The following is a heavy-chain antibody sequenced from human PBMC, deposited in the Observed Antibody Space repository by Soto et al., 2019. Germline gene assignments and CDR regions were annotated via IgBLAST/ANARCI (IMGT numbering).Heavy chain of an antibody. CDR1: GFSLSNTRMA. J-gene: IGHJ4*02. V-gene: IGHV2-5*02. CDR2: IYWDDDK. D-gene: IGHD6-19*01. CDR3: AHIVVAGLGYYFDY. Sequence: QITLKESGPTLVKPTQTLTLTCTFSGFSLSNTRMAVGWIRQPPGKALEWLALIYWDDDKRYSPFLKSRLTITKDTSKNQVVFIMSIMDPVDIARYYCAHIVVAGLGYYFDYWGQGTLVTVSS.